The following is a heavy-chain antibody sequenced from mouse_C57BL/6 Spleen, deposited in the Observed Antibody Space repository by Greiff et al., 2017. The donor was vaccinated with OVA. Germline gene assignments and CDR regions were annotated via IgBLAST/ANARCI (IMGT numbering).Heavy chain of an antibody. Sequence: VKQSCKASGYTFTSYWMDWVKQRPGQGLEWIGNIYPSDSETHYNQKFKDKATLTVDKSSSTAYMQLSSLTSEDSAVYYCARGGRQAYWGQGTTLTVSS. D-gene: IGHD3-2*01. CDR2: IYPSDSET. J-gene: IGHJ2*01. CDR3: ARGGRQAY. V-gene: IGHV1-61*01. CDR1: GYTFTSYW.